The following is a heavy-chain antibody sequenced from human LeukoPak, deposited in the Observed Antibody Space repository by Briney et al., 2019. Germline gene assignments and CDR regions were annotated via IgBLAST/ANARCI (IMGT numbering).Heavy chain of an antibody. V-gene: IGHV4-39*07. D-gene: IGHD6-13*01. CDR1: GGSISSSSYY. Sequence: SETLSLTCTVSGGSISSSSYYWGWIRQPPGKGLEWIGSIYYSGSTYYNPSLKSRVTISVDTSKNQFSLKLSSVTAADTAVYYCARISSSNWYNERGAFDVWGQGTMVTVSS. CDR3: ARISSSNWYNERGAFDV. CDR2: IYYSGST. J-gene: IGHJ3*01.